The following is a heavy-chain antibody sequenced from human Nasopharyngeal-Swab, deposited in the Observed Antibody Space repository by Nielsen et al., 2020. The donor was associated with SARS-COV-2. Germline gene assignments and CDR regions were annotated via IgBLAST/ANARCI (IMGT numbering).Heavy chain of an antibody. D-gene: IGHD5-18*01. Sequence: ASVKVSCKASGYTFTSYGISWVRQAPGQGLEWMGIINPSGGSTSYAQKFQGRVTMTRDTSTSTVYMELSSLRSEDTAVYYCARGGIQLWDFWGQGTLVTVSS. CDR3: ARGGIQLWDF. CDR2: INPSGGST. J-gene: IGHJ4*02. V-gene: IGHV1-46*01. CDR1: GYTFTSYG.